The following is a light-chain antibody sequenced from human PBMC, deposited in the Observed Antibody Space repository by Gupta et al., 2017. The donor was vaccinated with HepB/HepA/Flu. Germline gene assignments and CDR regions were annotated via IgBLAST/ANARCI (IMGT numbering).Light chain of an antibody. CDR3: QQTHALPQT. J-gene: IGKJ3*01. CDR2: GAS. V-gene: IGKV1-39*01. CDR1: QNINSY. Sequence: DIQMTQSPYSLSASVGDRVNISCRASQNINSYLNWYHQRPGKAPKLLIYGASSLLGGVPSRFRGSGSGTDFTLTVSSLQPEDFATYYCQQTHALPQTFGPGTKVDFK.